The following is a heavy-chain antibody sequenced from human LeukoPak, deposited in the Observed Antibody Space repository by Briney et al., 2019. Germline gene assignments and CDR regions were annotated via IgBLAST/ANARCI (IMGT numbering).Heavy chain of an antibody. CDR1: GYTFTSYG. Sequence: ASVKVSCKASGYTFTSYGISWVRQAPGQGLEWMGRIIPILGIANYAQKFQGRVTITADKSTSTAYMELSSLRSEDTAVYYCAREMATAYFDYWGQGTLVTVSS. D-gene: IGHD5-24*01. J-gene: IGHJ4*02. CDR3: AREMATAYFDY. CDR2: IIPILGIA. V-gene: IGHV1-69*04.